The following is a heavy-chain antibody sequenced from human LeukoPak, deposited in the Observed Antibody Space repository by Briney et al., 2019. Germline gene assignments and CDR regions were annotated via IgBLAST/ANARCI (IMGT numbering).Heavy chain of an antibody. CDR2: ISGSGGST. CDR3: DRCGHGRYYDSSGYPSARDTDY. Sequence: GGSLRLSCSASWLTQRVYAMRSVRQAPGKGLEWVSAISGSGGSTYYADSVKGRFTISRDNSKNTLYLQMNSLRAEDTAVYYCDRCGHGRYYDSSGYPSARDTDYWGQGTLVTVSS. J-gene: IGHJ4*02. V-gene: IGHV3-23*01. D-gene: IGHD3-22*01. CDR1: WLTQRVYA.